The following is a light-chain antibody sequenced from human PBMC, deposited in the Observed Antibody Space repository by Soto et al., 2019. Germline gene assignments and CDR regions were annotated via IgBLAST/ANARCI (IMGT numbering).Light chain of an antibody. CDR2: EVS. V-gene: IGLV2-14*01. CDR3: SSYTSTSTPWV. CDR1: SSDVGAYKF. Sequence: QSALTQPASVCGSPGQSITIFCSGTSSDVGAYKFVSWYRHHPGKAPQVMIYEVSNRPSGVSNRFSGSKSGNTASLTISGLQPEDEGDYYCSSYTSTSTPWVFGGGTKLTVL. J-gene: IGLJ3*02.